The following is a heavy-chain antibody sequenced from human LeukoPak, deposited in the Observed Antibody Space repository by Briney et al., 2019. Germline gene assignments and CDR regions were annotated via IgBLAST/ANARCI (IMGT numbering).Heavy chain of an antibody. J-gene: IGHJ4*02. CDR2: IYYSGST. CDR3: ARGRVSSWYELDY. V-gene: IGHV4-59*01. CDR1: GGSISRYY. D-gene: IGHD2-2*01. Sequence: SETLSLTCTVSGGSISRYYWSWIRRPPGKGLEWIGYIYYSGSTNYNPSLKSRVTISVDTSKNQFSLKLSSVTAADTAVYYCARGRVSSWYELDYWGQGTLVTVSS.